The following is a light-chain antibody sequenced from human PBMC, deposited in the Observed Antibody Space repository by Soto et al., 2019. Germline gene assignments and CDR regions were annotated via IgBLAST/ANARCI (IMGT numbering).Light chain of an antibody. CDR2: GAS. J-gene: IGKJ1*01. V-gene: IGKV3-20*01. CDR3: QQYSSPPRT. Sequence: EIVLTQSPGSLSLSPGERATISCRASQSVSSYLAWYQQKPGQAPRLLIYGASSMATGFPDRFSGSGSGTDFSLTISSLEPEDSAVYYCQQYSSPPRTFGQGTKVEI. CDR1: QSVSSY.